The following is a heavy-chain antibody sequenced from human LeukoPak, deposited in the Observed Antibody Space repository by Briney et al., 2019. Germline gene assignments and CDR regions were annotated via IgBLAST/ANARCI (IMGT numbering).Heavy chain of an antibody. V-gene: IGHV4-59*01. CDR3: ARGTWIQLWSPFDY. CDR1: GGSISSYY. J-gene: IGHJ4*02. D-gene: IGHD5-18*01. Sequence: SETLSLTCTVPGGSISSYYWSWIRQPPGKGLEWIGYIYYSGSTNYNPSLKSRVTISVDTSKNQFSLKLSSVTAADTAVYYCARGTWIQLWSPFDYWGQGTLVTVSS. CDR2: IYYSGST.